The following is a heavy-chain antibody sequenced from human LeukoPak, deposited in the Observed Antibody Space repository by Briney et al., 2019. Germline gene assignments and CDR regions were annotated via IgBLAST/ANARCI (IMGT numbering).Heavy chain of an antibody. Sequence: GGSLRLLCAVSGFSLTSYDLGWVRQAPGKGLEWVAGITDNGYETNYADSVEGRFTISRDTYKSTLDLQMNSLRAEDTAVYYCARDGLWGWAQYDHWGQDILVTVSS. CDR3: ARDGLWGWAQYDH. D-gene: IGHD2-21*01. J-gene: IGHJ4*02. V-gene: IGHV3-23*01. CDR2: ITDNGYET. CDR1: GFSLTSYD.